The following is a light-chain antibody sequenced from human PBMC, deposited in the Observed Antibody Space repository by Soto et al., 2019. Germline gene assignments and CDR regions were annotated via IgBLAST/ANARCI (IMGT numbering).Light chain of an antibody. CDR1: QSVSSSH. Sequence: EIVLTQSPGTLSLSPGERGTLSCRASQSVSSSHLAWYQQKPGQAPRLLIYGASSRDTGIPDRFSGSGSGTDFSLTIIRLEPEDFAVYYCQQYGSSPWTFGQGTKVAVK. V-gene: IGKV3-20*01. CDR2: GAS. CDR3: QQYGSSPWT. J-gene: IGKJ1*01.